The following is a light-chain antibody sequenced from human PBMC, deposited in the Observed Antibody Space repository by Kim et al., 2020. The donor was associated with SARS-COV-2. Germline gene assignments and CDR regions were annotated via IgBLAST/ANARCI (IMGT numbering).Light chain of an antibody. V-gene: IGLV1-36*01. Sequence: RQSVTISWSGNSSNNGNNAVNWYQQFPGKAPKLLIYYNDLLSSGVSDRFSGSKSGTSASLAISGLQSEDEADYYCETWDDSVNGWVFGGGTQLTVL. CDR2: YND. CDR1: SSNNGNNA. CDR3: ETWDDSVNGWV. J-gene: IGLJ3*02.